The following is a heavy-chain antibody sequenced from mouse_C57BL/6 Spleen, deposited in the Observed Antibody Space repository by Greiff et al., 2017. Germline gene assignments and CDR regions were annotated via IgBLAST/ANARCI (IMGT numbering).Heavy chain of an antibody. V-gene: IGHV1-50*01. CDR3: ARKGYGDYFDY. CDR1: GYTFTSYW. D-gene: IGHD2-10*02. CDR2: IEPSDSYT. Sequence: VQLQQPGAELVKPGASVKLSCKASGYTFTSYWMQWVKQRPGQGLEWIGEIEPSDSYTNYNQKFKGKATLTVDTSSSTAYMQLSSLTSEDSAVYYCARKGYGDYFDYWGQGTTLTVSS. J-gene: IGHJ2*01.